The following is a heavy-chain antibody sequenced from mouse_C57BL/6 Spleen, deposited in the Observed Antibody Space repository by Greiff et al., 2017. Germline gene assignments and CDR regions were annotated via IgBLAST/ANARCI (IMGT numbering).Heavy chain of an antibody. V-gene: IGHV1-55*01. CDR3: ATLDYYGSRGYAMDY. D-gene: IGHD1-1*01. J-gene: IGHJ4*01. Sequence: QVQLQQPGAELVKPGASVKMSCKASGYTFTSYWITWVKQRPGQGLEWIGDIYPGSGSTNYNEKFKSKATLTVDTSSSTAYMQLSSLTSEDSAVYYCATLDYYGSRGYAMDYWGQGTSVTVSS. CDR2: IYPGSGST. CDR1: GYTFTSYW.